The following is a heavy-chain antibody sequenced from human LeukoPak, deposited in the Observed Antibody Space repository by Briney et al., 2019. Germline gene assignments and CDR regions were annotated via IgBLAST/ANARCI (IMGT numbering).Heavy chain of an antibody. Sequence: PSETLSLTCTVSGGSISSSSYYWGWIRQPPGKGLEWIGSIYYSGSTYYNPSLKSRVTISVDRSKNQFSLKLSSVTAADTAVYYCARGDGYNLDYWGQGTLVTVSS. CDR2: IYYSGST. V-gene: IGHV4-39*07. CDR3: ARGDGYNLDY. J-gene: IGHJ4*02. D-gene: IGHD5-24*01. CDR1: GGSISSSSYY.